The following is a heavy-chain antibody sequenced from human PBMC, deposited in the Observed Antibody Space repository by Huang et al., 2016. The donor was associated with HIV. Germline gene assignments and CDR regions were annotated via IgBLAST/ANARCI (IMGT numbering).Heavy chain of an antibody. J-gene: IGHJ3*02. CDR2: TTASGGST. V-gene: IGHV3-23*01. Sequence: EVQLLESGGGLAQPGGSLRLSCTASGFTFGSYAMNWVRQALGEGREWVSGTTASGGSTYYAKSVKGRFTISRDNSKNTLDLQMNSLRAEDTALYYCAKHLGGRRGFTFIVLFGAFDMWGQGTMVTVSS. CDR3: AKHLGGRRGFTFIVLFGAFDM. CDR1: GFTFGSYA. D-gene: IGHD3-3*01.